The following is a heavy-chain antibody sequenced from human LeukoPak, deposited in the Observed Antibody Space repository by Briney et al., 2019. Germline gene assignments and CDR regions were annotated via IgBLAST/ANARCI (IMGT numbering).Heavy chain of an antibody. CDR3: AKGITIFGLSPSDY. CDR1: GFTFSSYG. D-gene: IGHD3-3*01. CDR2: ISSSSSYI. V-gene: IGHV3-21*04. Sequence: GGSLRLSCAASGFTFSSYGMHWVRQAPGKGLEWVSSISSSSSYIYYADSVKGRFTISRDNAKNSLYLQMNSLRAEDTAVYYCAKGITIFGLSPSDYWGQGTLVTVSS. J-gene: IGHJ4*02.